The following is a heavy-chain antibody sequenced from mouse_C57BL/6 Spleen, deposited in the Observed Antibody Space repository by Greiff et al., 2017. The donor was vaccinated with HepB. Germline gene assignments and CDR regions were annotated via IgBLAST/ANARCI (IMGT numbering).Heavy chain of an antibody. CDR2: IDPSDSYT. Sequence: VQLQQPGAELVKPGASVKLSCKASGYTFTSYWMQWVKQRPGQGLEWIGEIDPSDSYTNYNQKFKGKATLTVDTSSSTAYMQLSSLTSEDSAVYYCARWDGYYYFDDWGQGTTLTVSS. D-gene: IGHD2-3*01. CDR3: ARWDGYYYFDD. J-gene: IGHJ2*01. V-gene: IGHV1-50*01. CDR1: GYTFTSYW.